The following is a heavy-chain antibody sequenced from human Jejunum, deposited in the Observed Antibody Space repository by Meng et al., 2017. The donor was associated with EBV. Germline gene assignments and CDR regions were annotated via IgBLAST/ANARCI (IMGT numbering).Heavy chain of an antibody. Sequence: GQLVQSGAEMKKPGASVKVSCKASGYTFTTHHTNWVRQATGQGLEYMGWMSPDNGDTGYAQNFQGRLTMTRDTSISTAYMELSSLTSDDTAVYYCARGDGYNLYWGQGTLVTVSS. J-gene: IGHJ4*02. CDR1: GYTFTTHH. CDR2: MSPDNGDT. D-gene: IGHD5-24*01. CDR3: ARGDGYNLY. V-gene: IGHV1-8*02.